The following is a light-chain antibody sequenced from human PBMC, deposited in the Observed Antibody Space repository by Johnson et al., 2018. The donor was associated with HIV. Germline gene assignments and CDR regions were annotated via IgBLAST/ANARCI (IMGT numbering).Light chain of an antibody. CDR3: GTWDSSLSAYV. CDR1: SSNIGKNY. V-gene: IGLV1-51*01. J-gene: IGLJ1*01. Sequence: QPVLTQPPSVSAAPGQKVTISCSGSSSNIGKNYVSWYQQLPGTAPKLLIFDNHKRPSGIPDRFSGSKSGTSATLGITGLQTGDEADYYCGTWDSSLSAYVFGTGTKVTV. CDR2: DNH.